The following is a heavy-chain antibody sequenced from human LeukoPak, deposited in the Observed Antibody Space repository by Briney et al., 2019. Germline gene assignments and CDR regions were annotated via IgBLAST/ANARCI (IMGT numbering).Heavy chain of an antibody. V-gene: IGHV4-59*01. CDR3: ARDTLDYFDY. J-gene: IGHJ4*02. CDR2: IYCSGST. Sequence: SETLSLTCTVSGGSISSYYWSWIRQPPGKGLEWIGYIYCSGSTNYNPSLKSRVTISVDTSKNQFSLKPSSVTAADTAVYYCARDTLDYFDYWGQGTLVTASS. CDR1: GGSISSYY.